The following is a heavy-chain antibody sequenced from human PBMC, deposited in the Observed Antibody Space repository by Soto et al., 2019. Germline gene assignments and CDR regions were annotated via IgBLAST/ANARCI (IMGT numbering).Heavy chain of an antibody. Sequence: QLQLQESGPGLVKPSETLSLTCTVSGGSISSSSYYWGWIRQPPGKGLGWIGSIYYSGRTYYNPALKLRLTLSVDTSTNHFSRKLSSVNAADTAVYFCARERTGCSGGSCSSDFDYWGQGHLVTVSS. J-gene: IGHJ4*02. CDR2: IYYSGRT. CDR3: ARERTGCSGGSCSSDFDY. CDR1: GGSISSSSYY. V-gene: IGHV4-39*02. D-gene: IGHD2-15*01.